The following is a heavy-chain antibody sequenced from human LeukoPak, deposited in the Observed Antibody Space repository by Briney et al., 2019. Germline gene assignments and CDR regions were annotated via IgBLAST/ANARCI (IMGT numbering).Heavy chain of an antibody. D-gene: IGHD6-19*01. CDR1: GGSISSYY. V-gene: IGHV4-59*01. CDR2: IYYSGST. J-gene: IGHJ3*02. Sequence: SETLSLTCTVSGGSISSYYWSWIRQPPGKGLEWIGYIYYSGSTNYNPSLKGRVTISVDTSKNQFSLKLSSVTAADTAVYYCARDQWLVGDDAFDIWGQGTMVTVSS. CDR3: ARDQWLVGDDAFDI.